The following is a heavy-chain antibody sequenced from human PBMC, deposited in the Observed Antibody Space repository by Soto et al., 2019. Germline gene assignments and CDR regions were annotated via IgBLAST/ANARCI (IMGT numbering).Heavy chain of an antibody. CDR3: ARGHNWFDP. Sequence: QVQLVQSGAEVKKPGASVKVSCKASGYTFTSYNINWVRQATGQGLEWMGWMNPNSGNTGYAQKVXXRXTXNRNTSITTAYMELSSLRSEDTAVYYCARGHNWFDPWGQGTLVTVSS. V-gene: IGHV1-8*01. J-gene: IGHJ5*02. CDR2: MNPNSGNT. CDR1: GYTFTSYN.